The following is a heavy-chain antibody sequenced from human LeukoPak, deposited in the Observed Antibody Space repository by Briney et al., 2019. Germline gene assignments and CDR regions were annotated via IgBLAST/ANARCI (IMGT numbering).Heavy chain of an antibody. J-gene: IGHJ6*03. Sequence: GASLQISCKASGYSFTFYWIGGVRPMPGKGLEWRGVIYPGDSDTRYSPSFQGLVTISADKSISTAYLQWSILKASDTAMYYCARLSSSGWYKDYYYMDVWGKGTTVTVSS. D-gene: IGHD6-19*01. CDR2: IYPGDSDT. V-gene: IGHV5-51*01. CDR1: GYSFTFYW. CDR3: ARLSSSGWYKDYYYMDV.